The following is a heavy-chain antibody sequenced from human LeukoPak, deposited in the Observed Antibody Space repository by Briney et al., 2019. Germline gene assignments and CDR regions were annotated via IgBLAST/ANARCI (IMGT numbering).Heavy chain of an antibody. CDR2: VRGDASST. CDR3: AKRTSGSSWYSSDY. CDR1: GFTFSSFA. J-gene: IGHJ4*02. D-gene: IGHD6-13*01. V-gene: IGHV3-23*01. Sequence: GGSPRLSCAASGFTFSSFAMNWVRQAPGKGLEWVSTVRGDASSTSYADSVKGRLTISRDNSKNTLYLQMNSLRAEDTAVYYCAKRTSGSSWYSSDYWGQGTLVTASS.